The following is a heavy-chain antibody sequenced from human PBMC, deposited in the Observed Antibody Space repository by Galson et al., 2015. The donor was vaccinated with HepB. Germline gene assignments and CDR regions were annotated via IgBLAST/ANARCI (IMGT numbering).Heavy chain of an antibody. CDR1: GYTFTSHY. CDR3: SRVTLDATGSFRLLDY. D-gene: IGHD1-1*01. CDR2: INPSDSGT. J-gene: IGHJ4*02. Sequence: SVKVSCKASGYTFTSHYLHWVRQAPGQGLEWMGGINPSDSGTTYAQRFQGRVTVTRDTSTSTVYMELSSLRSEDTAVYYCSRVTLDATGSFRLLDYWGQGTLVTVSS. V-gene: IGHV1-46*03.